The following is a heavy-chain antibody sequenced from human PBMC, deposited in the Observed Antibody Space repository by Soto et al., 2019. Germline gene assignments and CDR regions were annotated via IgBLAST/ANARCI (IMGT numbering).Heavy chain of an antibody. CDR1: GGSISSFY. CDR2: IYYSGSA. J-gene: IGHJ4*02. CDR3: AREDYYGSGSYYNYYFDY. Sequence: QVQLQESGPGLVKPSETLSLTCAVSGGSISSFYWSWIRQPPGKGLEWIGYIYYSGSANYNPSLKSRVTISVDTSKNQFSLKLSSVTAAYTAVYYCAREDYYGSGSYYNYYFDYWGQGTLVTVSS. D-gene: IGHD3-10*01. V-gene: IGHV4-59*01.